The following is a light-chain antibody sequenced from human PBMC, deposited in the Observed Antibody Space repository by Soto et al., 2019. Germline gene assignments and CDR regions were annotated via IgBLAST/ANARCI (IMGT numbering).Light chain of an antibody. CDR1: QSVSSNN. CDR2: GAS. CDR3: QQYGSLVWT. J-gene: IGKJ1*01. V-gene: IGKV3-20*01. Sequence: IVLTQSPGTLSLSPGERATLSCRASQSVSSNNLAWYQHKPGQAPRLLISGASNRATGIPDRFSGSGSGTDFTLTISRLAPEDFAVYYCQQYGSLVWTFGQGTKVDIK.